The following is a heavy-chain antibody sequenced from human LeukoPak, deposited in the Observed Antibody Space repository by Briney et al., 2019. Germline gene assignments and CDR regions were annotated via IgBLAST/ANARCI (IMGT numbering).Heavy chain of an antibody. D-gene: IGHD1-26*01. V-gene: IGHV3-21*01. CDR1: GFTFSSYT. CDR3: ARNADPSGKYPDY. CDR2: ITSSSTYI. Sequence: GGSLRLSCAASGFTFSSYTMNWVRQAPGMGLEWVSSITSSSTYIYYADSLKGRFTISRDNAKNSLYLPMNSLRAEDTALYYCARNADPSGKYPDYWGQGTLVTVSS. J-gene: IGHJ4*02.